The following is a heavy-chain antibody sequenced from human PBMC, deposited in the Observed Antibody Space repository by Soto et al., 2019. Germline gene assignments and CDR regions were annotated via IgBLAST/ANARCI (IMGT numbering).Heavy chain of an antibody. Sequence: ASVKVSCTASGYTLTSYAMHWVRQAPGQRLEWMGIINASNGNTNYAQKFQGRVTMTRDTSTSTVYMELSSLRSEDTAVYYCARVDGYNYLGYWGQGTRVTVSS. CDR1: GYTLTSYA. V-gene: IGHV1-3*01. CDR2: INASNGNT. D-gene: IGHD5-12*01. J-gene: IGHJ4*02. CDR3: ARVDGYNYLGY.